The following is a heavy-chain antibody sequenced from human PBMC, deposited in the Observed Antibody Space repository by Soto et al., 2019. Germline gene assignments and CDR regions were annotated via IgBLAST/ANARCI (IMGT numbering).Heavy chain of an antibody. CDR2: IYYTGAT. CDR3: ARHLAGRVGESRLPDY. V-gene: IGHV4-39*01. D-gene: IGHD3-10*01. J-gene: IGHJ4*02. Sequence: QLLLQESGPGLVKPSETLSLTCTVSNDSISSSDYYWGWIRQPPGKGLEWIGTIYYTGATYYSSSLKGRVTILVDTSKNQFSLKLNSVTAADTAVYYCARHLAGRVGESRLPDYWGQGTLVTVSS. CDR1: NDSISSSDYY.